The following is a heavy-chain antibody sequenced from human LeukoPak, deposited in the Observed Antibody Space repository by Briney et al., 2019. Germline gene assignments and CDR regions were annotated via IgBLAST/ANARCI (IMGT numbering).Heavy chain of an antibody. CDR3: GRLPNYDRSHLEL. CDR2: INHSGST. Sequence: SETLSLTCAVYGWCFSGYYWSWIRQPPGKGLEWIGEINHSGSTNYNPSLKSRVTISVDTSKNQFSLKLSSVTAADTAVYYCGRLPNYDRSHLELWGQGTTVTVSS. D-gene: IGHD3-16*01. J-gene: IGHJ6*02. CDR1: GWCFSGYY. V-gene: IGHV4-34*01.